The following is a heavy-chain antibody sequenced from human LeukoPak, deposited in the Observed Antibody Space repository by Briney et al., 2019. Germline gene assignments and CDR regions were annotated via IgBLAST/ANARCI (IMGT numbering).Heavy chain of an antibody. J-gene: IGHJ3*01. CDR1: GFTFSDYA. CDR2: IGYDGSNK. V-gene: IGHV3-33*01. Sequence: GGSLRLSCAASGFTFSDYAMHWVRQAPGKGLEWVAVIGYDGSNKYDADSVEGRFTISRDNSKNMMYLQMNSLRAEDTAVYYCARDRFMVRGVMVGTFDLWGQGTMVTVSS. D-gene: IGHD3-10*01. CDR3: ARDRFMVRGVMVGTFDL.